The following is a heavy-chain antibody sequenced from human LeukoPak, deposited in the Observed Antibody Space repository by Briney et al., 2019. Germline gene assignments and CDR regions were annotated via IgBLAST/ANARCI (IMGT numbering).Heavy chain of an antibody. D-gene: IGHD1-1*01. CDR3: ACTLEARDLYFYYGMDV. Sequence: SETLSLTCNVSGDSISSSAFYWGWIRQPPGKGLEYIGSIYYSGDTYYNPSLKSRLTILIDTAKNQFSLRLSSVTAADTAVYYCACTLEARDLYFYYGMDVWGPGTTVTVSS. V-gene: IGHV4-39*07. CDR2: IYYSGDT. J-gene: IGHJ6*02. CDR1: GDSISSSAFY.